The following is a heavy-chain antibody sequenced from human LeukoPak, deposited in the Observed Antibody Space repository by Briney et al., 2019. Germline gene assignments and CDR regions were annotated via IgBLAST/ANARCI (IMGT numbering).Heavy chain of an antibody. CDR3: ARHKYYYGMDV. J-gene: IGHJ6*02. CDR2: INHSGST. V-gene: IGHV4-34*01. CDR1: GGSFSGYY. Sequence: SETLSLTCAVYGGSFSGYYWSWIRQPPGKGLEWIGEINHSGSTNYNPSLKSRVTISVDTSKNQFSLKLSSVTAADTAVYYCARHKYYYGMDVWGQGTTVTVSS.